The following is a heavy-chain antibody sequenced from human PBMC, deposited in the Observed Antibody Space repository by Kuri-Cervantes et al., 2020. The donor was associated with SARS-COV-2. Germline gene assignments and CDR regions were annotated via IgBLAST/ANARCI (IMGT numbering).Heavy chain of an antibody. CDR3: AKVSISAVSHQKSLDY. Sequence: GGSLRLSSAAYGFSFISYAMHWVRQAPGKGLEWLAFIRYDESKKYYADSVKSRFSISRDNSKNTLYPQMNCLRAEDTAVYYCAKVSISAVSHQKSLDYWGQGTLVTVSS. J-gene: IGHJ4*02. CDR1: GFSFISYA. CDR2: IRYDESKK. V-gene: IGHV3-30*02. D-gene: IGHD6-25*01.